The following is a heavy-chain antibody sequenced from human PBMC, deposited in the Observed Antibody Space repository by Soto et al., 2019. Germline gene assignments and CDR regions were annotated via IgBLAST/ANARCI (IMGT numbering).Heavy chain of an antibody. J-gene: IGHJ6*02. Sequence: QVQLQESGPGLVKPSETLSLTCTVSGGSISGYYWGWIRQPPGKGLEWIGYIHYSGSTNYNPSLRSRVTISVDTPKNQFSLKVNSMTAADTAIYYCARDLAVFLTYVRGHYGLDVWGQGTTVTVSS. CDR3: ARDLAVFLTYVRGHYGLDV. CDR2: IHYSGST. CDR1: GGSISGYY. D-gene: IGHD3-10*02. V-gene: IGHV4-59*01.